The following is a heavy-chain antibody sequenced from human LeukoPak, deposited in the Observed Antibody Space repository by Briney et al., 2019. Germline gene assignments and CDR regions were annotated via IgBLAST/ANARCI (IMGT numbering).Heavy chain of an antibody. CDR2: VRGIGGSS. Sequence: GGSLRLSCAASGFTFSGYAMSWVRQAPGEGLEWVSTVRGIGGSSYYADSVKGRFTISRDNSKNTLYMQMNSLRVEDTAVYYCAKPSDVYYYDSSGYYSRPLDYWGQGTLVTVSS. CDR1: GFTFSGYA. V-gene: IGHV3-23*01. J-gene: IGHJ4*02. CDR3: AKPSDVYYYDSSGYYSRPLDY. D-gene: IGHD3-22*01.